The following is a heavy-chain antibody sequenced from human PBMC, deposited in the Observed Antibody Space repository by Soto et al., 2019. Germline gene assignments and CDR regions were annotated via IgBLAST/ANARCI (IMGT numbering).Heavy chain of an antibody. V-gene: IGHV4-30-2*01. D-gene: IGHD2-21*01. CDR3: ATLPPRIVVVFTEMPT. Sequence: PSQTMSLTWAVAGGSISSGGYSWSWIRQPPGKGLEWIGYIYHSGSTYYNPSLKSRVSMSVDKSNNEFSLSLTSVTAADTAVYFCATLPPRIVVVFTEMPTWGQGILVTVSS. CDR2: IYHSGST. J-gene: IGHJ5*02. CDR1: GGSISSGGYS.